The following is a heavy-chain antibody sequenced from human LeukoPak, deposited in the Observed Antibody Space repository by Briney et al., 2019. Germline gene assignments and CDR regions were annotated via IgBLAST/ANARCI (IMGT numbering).Heavy chain of an antibody. CDR2: IIPILGIA. V-gene: IGHV1-69*02. CDR3: ARHRGNIVGATFFDY. D-gene: IGHD1-26*01. CDR1: GGTFSSYS. Sequence: SVKVSCKASGGTFSSYSISWVRQAPGQGLEWMGRIIPILGIANYAQKFQGRVTITADKSTSTAYMELSSLRSEDTAVYYCARHRGNIVGATFFDYWGQGTLVTVSS. J-gene: IGHJ4*02.